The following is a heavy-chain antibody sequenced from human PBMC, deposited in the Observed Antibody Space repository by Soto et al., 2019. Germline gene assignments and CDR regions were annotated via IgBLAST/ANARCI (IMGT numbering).Heavy chain of an antibody. CDR3: ARARITMVREVIKYNMDV. CDR2: IYNSGST. CDR1: GGSISTYY. V-gene: IGHV4-59*01. D-gene: IGHD3-10*01. J-gene: IGHJ6*02. Sequence: SETLSLTCTVSGGSISTYYWSWIRRPPGKGLEWIGYIYNSGSTHSNPSLQSRVTISVDTSKNQFSLKLGSVTAADTAIYYCARARITMVREVIKYNMDVWGQGTTVTVSS.